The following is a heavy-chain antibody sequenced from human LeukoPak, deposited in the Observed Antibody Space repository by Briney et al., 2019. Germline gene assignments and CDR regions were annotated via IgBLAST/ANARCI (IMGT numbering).Heavy chain of an antibody. D-gene: IGHD2-21*02. Sequence: SETLSLTCTVSGGSISSYSWSWIRQPPGKGLEWIGYIYDSGSTNYNPSLKSRVTISVDTSKSQISLKLSSVTAADTAVYYCARGNLFGGDLVDYWGQGTLVTVSS. V-gene: IGHV4-59*01. CDR1: GGSISSYS. J-gene: IGHJ4*02. CDR3: ARGNLFGGDLVDY. CDR2: IYDSGST.